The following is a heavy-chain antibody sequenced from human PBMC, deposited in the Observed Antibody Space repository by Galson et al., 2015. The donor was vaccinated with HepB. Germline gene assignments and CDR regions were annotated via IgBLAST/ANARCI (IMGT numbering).Heavy chain of an antibody. D-gene: IGHD4-17*01. J-gene: IGHJ4*02. Sequence: SLRLSCAASGFTFSSYAMHWVRQAPGKGLEWVAVISYDGSNKYYADSVKGRFTISRDNSKNTLYLQMNSLRAEDTAVYYCARDRGGYGDYSLDYWGQGTLVTVSS. CDR1: GFTFSSYA. CDR2: ISYDGSNK. V-gene: IGHV3-30*04. CDR3: ARDRGGYGDYSLDY.